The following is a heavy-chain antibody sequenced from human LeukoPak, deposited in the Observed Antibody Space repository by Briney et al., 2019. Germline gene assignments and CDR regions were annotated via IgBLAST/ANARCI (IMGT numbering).Heavy chain of an antibody. CDR1: GFTFSSYS. V-gene: IGHV3-21*01. D-gene: IGHD6-6*01. Sequence: GGSLRLSCAASGFTFSSYSMNWVRQAPGKGLEWVSSISSSSSYIYYADSVRGRFTISRDNAKNTLYLQMNSLRAEDTAVYYCARDFSPGYSSSSFREARGFTSEFDPWGQGTLVTVSS. CDR2: ISSSSSYI. CDR3: ARDFSPGYSSSSFREARGFTSEFDP. J-gene: IGHJ5*02.